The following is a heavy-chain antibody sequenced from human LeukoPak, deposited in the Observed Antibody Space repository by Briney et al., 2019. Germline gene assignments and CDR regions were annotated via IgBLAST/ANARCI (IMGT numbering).Heavy chain of an antibody. Sequence: LGESLKISCKGAGYSFINYWIGWVRQMPGKGLEWMGIIYPRDSDTRYSPSFQGQVTISADKSISTAYLQWSSLKASDTAIYYCARRLSMVTIEGGFDYWGQGTLVTVSS. CDR3: ARRLSMVTIEGGFDY. J-gene: IGHJ4*02. CDR2: IYPRDSDT. V-gene: IGHV5-51*01. D-gene: IGHD5-24*01. CDR1: GYSFINYW.